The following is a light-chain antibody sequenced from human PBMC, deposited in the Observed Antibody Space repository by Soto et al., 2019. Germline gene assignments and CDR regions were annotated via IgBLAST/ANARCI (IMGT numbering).Light chain of an antibody. CDR2: EVS. V-gene: IGLV2-14*01. J-gene: IGLJ1*01. CDR1: SSDVGTYNY. Sequence: QSALTQPASVSGSPGQSITISCTGTSSDVGTYNYVSWYQHHPGKAPKLIIYEVSNRPSGVSNRFSGSKSGSTASLTISGLRAEDEADYHCTSYTRDPALVFGTGTKLTVL. CDR3: TSYTRDPALV.